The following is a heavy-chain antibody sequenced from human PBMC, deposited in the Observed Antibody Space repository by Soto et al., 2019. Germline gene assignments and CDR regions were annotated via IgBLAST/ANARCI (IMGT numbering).Heavy chain of an antibody. Sequence: ASVKVSCKASAYTITSYCMSWVRQAPGQGLEGMVWISAYNGNTNSAQKLQGRVTMTTDTCTSTAYMERRSLRSDDTAVYYCARDPRPGSTSRLAYYYYGMDVWGQGTTVTVSS. CDR1: AYTITSYC. CDR2: ISAYNGNT. V-gene: IGHV1-18*01. J-gene: IGHJ6*02. CDR3: ARDPRPGSTSRLAYYYYGMDV. D-gene: IGHD2-2*01.